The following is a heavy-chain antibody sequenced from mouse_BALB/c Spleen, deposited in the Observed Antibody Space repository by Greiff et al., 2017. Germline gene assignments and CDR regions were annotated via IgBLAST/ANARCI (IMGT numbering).Heavy chain of an antibody. Sequence: EVQGVESGGDLVKPGGSLKLSCAASGFTFSSYGMSWVRQTPDKRLEWVATISSGGSYTYYPDSVKGRFTISRDNAKNTLYLQMSSLKSEDTAMYYCARQRSYYGSRLYYFDYWGQGTTLTVSS. J-gene: IGHJ2*01. D-gene: IGHD1-1*01. CDR1: GFTFSSYG. V-gene: IGHV5-6*01. CDR3: ARQRSYYGSRLYYFDY. CDR2: ISSGGSYT.